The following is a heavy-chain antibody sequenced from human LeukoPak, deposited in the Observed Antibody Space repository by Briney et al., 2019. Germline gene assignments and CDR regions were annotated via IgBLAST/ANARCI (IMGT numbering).Heavy chain of an antibody. J-gene: IGHJ4*02. V-gene: IGHV3-7*04. CDR3: ARGDDFSGDH. CDR2: IHPEGNEK. Sequence: PGGSLRLSCAASGFTYTSYWMSWVRQAPGKGLEWVANIHPEGNEKYHAESVKGRFTISRDNAKNSLFLQMNGLRVEDTAVYYCARGDDFSGDHWGQGTLVTVSS. D-gene: IGHD1-1*01. CDR1: GFTYTSYW.